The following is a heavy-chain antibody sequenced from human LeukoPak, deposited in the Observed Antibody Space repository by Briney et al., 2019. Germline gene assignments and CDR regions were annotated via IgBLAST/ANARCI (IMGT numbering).Heavy chain of an antibody. J-gene: IGHJ3*02. Sequence: PGGSLRLSCAAPGFTFSSYEMNWVRQAPGKGLEWVSYISSSGSPIYYADSVKGRFTISRDNAKNSLFLQMSSLRAEDTAVYYCARDKRLSGSSTDDAFDIWGQGTVVTVSS. D-gene: IGHD1-26*01. CDR1: GFTFSSYE. V-gene: IGHV3-48*03. CDR2: ISSSGSPI. CDR3: ARDKRLSGSSTDDAFDI.